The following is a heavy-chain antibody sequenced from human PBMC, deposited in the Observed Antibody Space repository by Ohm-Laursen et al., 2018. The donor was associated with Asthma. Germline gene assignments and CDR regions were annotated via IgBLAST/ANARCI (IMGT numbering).Heavy chain of an antibody. CDR1: GGSISSSGYY. J-gene: IGHJ4*02. Sequence: SDTLSLTCTDSGGSISSSGYYWGWIRQPPGKGLEWIGSIYYSGSTNYNPSLKSRVTISVDTSKNQFSLNLSSVTAADTALYYCARDGRLRGSFDYWGQGTLVTVS. CDR3: ARDGRLRGSFDY. V-gene: IGHV4-39*07. D-gene: IGHD3-10*01. CDR2: IYYSGST.